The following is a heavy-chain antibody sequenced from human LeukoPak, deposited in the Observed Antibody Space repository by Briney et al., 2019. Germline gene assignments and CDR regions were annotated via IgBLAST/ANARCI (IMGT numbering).Heavy chain of an antibody. CDR1: GFTFSSYW. CDR2: INSDGSST. J-gene: IGHJ6*02. V-gene: IGHV3-74*01. CDR3: ARGASSGYYYGMDV. Sequence: GSLRLSCAASGFTFSSYWMHWVRQAPGKGLVWVSRINSDGSSTSYADSVKGRFTISRDNAKNTLYLQMNSLRAEDTAVYYCARGASSGYYYGMDVWGQGTTVTVSS. D-gene: IGHD1-26*01.